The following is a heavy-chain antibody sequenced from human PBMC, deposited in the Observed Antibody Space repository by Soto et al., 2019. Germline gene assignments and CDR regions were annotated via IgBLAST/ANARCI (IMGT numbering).Heavy chain of an antibody. Sequence: QVQLVQSGAEVKKPGSSVKVSCKASGGTFSSYAISWVRQAPGQGLEWMGGIIPIFGTANYAQKFQGRVTITADKSTSTAYMERSSLRSEDTAVYYCASSYSAGGPNWFAPWGQGTLVTVAS. D-gene: IGHD2-21*01. CDR3: ASSYSAGGPNWFAP. CDR1: GGTFSSYA. J-gene: IGHJ5*02. V-gene: IGHV1-69*06. CDR2: IIPIFGTA.